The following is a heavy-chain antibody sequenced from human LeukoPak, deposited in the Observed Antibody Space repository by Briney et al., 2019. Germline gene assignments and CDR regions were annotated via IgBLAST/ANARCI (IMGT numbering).Heavy chain of an antibody. D-gene: IGHD5-12*01. V-gene: IGHV3-23*01. J-gene: IGHJ4*02. Sequence: GGSLRLSCAASGFAFSSYAMSWVRQAPGKGLEWVSAISGSGGSTYYADSVKGRFTIPRDNSKNTLYLQMNSLRAEDTAVYYCANKWLPHDYWGQGTLVTVSS. CDR1: GFAFSSYA. CDR3: ANKWLPHDY. CDR2: ISGSGGST.